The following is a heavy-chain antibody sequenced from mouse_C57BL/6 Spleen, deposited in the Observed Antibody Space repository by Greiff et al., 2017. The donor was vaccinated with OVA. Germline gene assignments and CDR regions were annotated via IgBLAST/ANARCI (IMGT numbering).Heavy chain of an antibody. D-gene: IGHD2-3*01. CDR2: IDPEDGET. Sequence: DVKLVESGAELVKPGASAKLSCTASGFNIKDYYMHWVKQRTEQGLEWIGRIDPEDGETKYAPKFQGKATITADTSSNTAYLQLSSLTSEDTAVYYCALDGYYKAWFAYWGQGTLVTVSA. CDR1: GFNIKDYY. V-gene: IGHV14-2*01. J-gene: IGHJ3*01. CDR3: ALDGYYKAWFAY.